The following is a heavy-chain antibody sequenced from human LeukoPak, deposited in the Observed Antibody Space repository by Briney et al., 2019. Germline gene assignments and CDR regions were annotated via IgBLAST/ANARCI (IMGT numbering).Heavy chain of an antibody. J-gene: IGHJ4*02. V-gene: IGHV3-48*01. CDR3: ARDGDGYNADY. Sequence: PGGSLRLSCAASGFTFSSYSMKWVRQAPGKGLEWVSYISSSSSPIYYADSVKGRFTISRDNAKNSLYLQMNSLRAEDTAVYYCARDGDGYNADYAGQGTLVTVSS. CDR1: GFTFSSYS. D-gene: IGHD5-24*01. CDR2: ISSSSSPI.